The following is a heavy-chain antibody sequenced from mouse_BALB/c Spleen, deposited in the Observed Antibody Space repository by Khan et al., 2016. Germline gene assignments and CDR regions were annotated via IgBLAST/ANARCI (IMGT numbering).Heavy chain of an antibody. Sequence: EVELVESGGGLVKPGGSLKLSCAASGFTFRNYAMSWVRQTPEKRLEWVASISTGDSTYYGDSVKGRFPISRDTARNTQYLQMSSLRSEDTAMFYCAREDYGNYGDYFDYWGQGTTLTVSS. V-gene: IGHV5-6-5*01. CDR2: ISTGDST. CDR1: GFTFRNYA. CDR3: AREDYGNYGDYFDY. D-gene: IGHD2-1*01. J-gene: IGHJ2*01.